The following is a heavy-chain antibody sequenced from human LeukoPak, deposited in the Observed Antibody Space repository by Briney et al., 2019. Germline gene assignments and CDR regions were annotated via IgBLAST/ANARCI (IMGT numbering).Heavy chain of an antibody. CDR2: INSGGST. Sequence: PGGSLRLSCAASGLTVSSNYMSWVRQAPGKGLEWVSVINSGGSTYHADSVKGRFTVSRDNSKNTLYLQMNSLRAEDTAVYYCARGIVAIFRYFDYWGQGTLVTVSS. CDR1: GLTVSSNY. CDR3: ARGIVAIFRYFDY. J-gene: IGHJ4*02. D-gene: IGHD2-21*01. V-gene: IGHV3-66*01.